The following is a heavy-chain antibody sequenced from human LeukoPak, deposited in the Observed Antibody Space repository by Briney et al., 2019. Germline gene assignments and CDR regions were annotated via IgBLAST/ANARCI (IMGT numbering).Heavy chain of an antibody. J-gene: IGHJ6*03. V-gene: IGHV3-15*01. Sequence: GGSLRLSCAASGFTFSTHGMSWVRQAPGKGLEWVGRIKSKTDGGTTDYAAPVKGRFTISRDDSKNTLYLQMNSLKTEDTAVYYCTTVPVRWEPRGATYYYYMDVWGKGTTVTVSS. CDR3: TTVPVRWEPRGATYYYYMDV. CDR1: GFTFSTHG. CDR2: IKSKTDGGTT. D-gene: IGHD1-26*01.